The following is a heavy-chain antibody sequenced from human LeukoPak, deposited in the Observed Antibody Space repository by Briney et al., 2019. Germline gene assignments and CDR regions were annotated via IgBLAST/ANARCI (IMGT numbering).Heavy chain of an antibody. CDR3: ARRVGSYHHFDY. V-gene: IGHV4-39*01. J-gene: IGHJ4*02. Sequence: SETLSLTCTVSGGSISSTSYYWGWIRQPPGKGLEWIGSIYYSGSTYYNPSLKSRVTISVDTSKNQLSLKLSSVTAADTAVYYCARRVGSYHHFDYWGQGTLVTVSS. CDR1: GGSISSTSYY. D-gene: IGHD3-16*02. CDR2: IYYSGST.